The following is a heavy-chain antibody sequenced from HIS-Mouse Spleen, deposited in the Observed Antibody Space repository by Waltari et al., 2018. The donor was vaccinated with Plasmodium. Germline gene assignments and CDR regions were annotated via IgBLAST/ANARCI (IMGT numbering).Heavy chain of an antibody. V-gene: IGHV1-2*02. CDR3: ARVLGYKAAAGTFVEYFQH. J-gene: IGHJ1*01. Sequence: QVQLVQSGAEVKKPGASVKVSCKASGYTFTGHSMPWLRQATGQGLEWMGWINPNSGGTNYAQKFQGRVTMTRDTSISTAYMELSRLRSDDTAVYYCARVLGYKAAAGTFVEYFQHWGQGTLVTVSS. CDR2: INPNSGGT. CDR1: GYTFTGHS. D-gene: IGHD6-13*01.